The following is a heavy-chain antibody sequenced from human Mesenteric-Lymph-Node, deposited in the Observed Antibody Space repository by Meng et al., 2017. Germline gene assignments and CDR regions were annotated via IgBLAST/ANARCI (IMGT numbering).Heavy chain of an antibody. CDR1: GGSSSRYY. V-gene: IGHV4-34*12. CDR3: ARVYSLWGAFDI. D-gene: IGHD7-27*01. J-gene: IGHJ3*02. CDR2: FINGGSA. Sequence: AEILSPTGAVYGGSSSRYYWSWTRQLPGKGLEWIGEFINGGSANYHPSLRSRVTISLDTSKNQFSLNLSSGAAADTAVFYCARVYSLWGAFDIWGQGTMVTVSS.